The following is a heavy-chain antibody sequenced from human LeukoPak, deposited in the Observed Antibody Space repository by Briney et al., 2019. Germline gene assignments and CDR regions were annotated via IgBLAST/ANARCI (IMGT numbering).Heavy chain of an antibody. Sequence: PGGSLRLSCAASGFTLSSHAMSWVRQAPGKGLEWVSSISASGGSTNYADSVKGRFTISRDNSKNTVYLRMNSLRAEDTAVYYCAKVMKGSERLTMVRGVIIKTAGLYYMDVWGKGTTVTVSS. D-gene: IGHD3-10*01. V-gene: IGHV3-23*01. CDR2: ISASGGST. CDR1: GFTLSSHA. CDR3: AKVMKGSERLTMVRGVIIKTAGLYYMDV. J-gene: IGHJ6*03.